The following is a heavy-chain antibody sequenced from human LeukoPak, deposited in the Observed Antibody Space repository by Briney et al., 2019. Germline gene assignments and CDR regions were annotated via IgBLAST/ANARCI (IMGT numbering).Heavy chain of an antibody. V-gene: IGHV4-30-2*01. CDR2: ISHSESA. J-gene: IGHJ6*03. D-gene: IGHD3-3*01. CDR1: GGSISSGANY. CDR3: ARGGTRSGEWLFHYYYMDV. Sequence: PSETLSLTCTVSGGSISSGANYWSWIRQPPGRGLEWIGYISHSESAYYSPSLESRITISVDRSKNQFSLKLSSVTAADTAVYYCARGGTRSGEWLFHYYYMDVWGKGTTVTVSS.